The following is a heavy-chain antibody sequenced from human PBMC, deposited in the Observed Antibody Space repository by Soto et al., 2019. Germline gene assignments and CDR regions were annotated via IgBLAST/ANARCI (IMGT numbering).Heavy chain of an antibody. CDR3: ARMGDVPYYYYGMDV. CDR1: GYTFTSYG. V-gene: IGHV1-18*01. Sequence: QVQLVQSGAEVKNPGASVKVSCKASGYTFTSYGISWVRQAPGQGLEWMGWINGYNGNTNHAQKLQGRVTMSTDTSTSTAYMELRSLRSDDSAVYYCARMGDVPYYYYGMDVWGQGTTVTVSS. D-gene: IGHD3-16*01. CDR2: INGYNGNT. J-gene: IGHJ6*02.